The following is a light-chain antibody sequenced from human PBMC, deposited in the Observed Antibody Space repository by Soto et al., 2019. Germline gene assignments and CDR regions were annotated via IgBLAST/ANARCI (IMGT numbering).Light chain of an antibody. J-gene: IGKJ4*01. CDR2: GAS. CDR3: QQYNNWVT. Sequence: EIVMTQSPATLSVSPGERATLSCRASQSVSSNLVWYQQKPGQAPRLLIYGASTRATGIPARFSGSGSGTEFTLTMNSLQSEDFAVYYCQQYNNWVTFGGGTKVEI. V-gene: IGKV3-15*01. CDR1: QSVSSN.